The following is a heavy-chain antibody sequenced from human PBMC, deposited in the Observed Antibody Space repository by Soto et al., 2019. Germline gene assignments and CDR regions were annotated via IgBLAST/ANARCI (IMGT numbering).Heavy chain of an antibody. Sequence: GGSLRLSCAASGFTFSSYAMSWVRQAPGKGLEWVSAISGSGGSTYYADSVKGRFTISRDNSKNMLYLQMNSLRAEDTAVYYCAKGYDYGDYVPYYYYGMDVWGQGTTVTVSS. CDR2: ISGSGGST. V-gene: IGHV3-23*01. CDR3: AKGYDYGDYVPYYYYGMDV. D-gene: IGHD4-17*01. CDR1: GFTFSSYA. J-gene: IGHJ6*02.